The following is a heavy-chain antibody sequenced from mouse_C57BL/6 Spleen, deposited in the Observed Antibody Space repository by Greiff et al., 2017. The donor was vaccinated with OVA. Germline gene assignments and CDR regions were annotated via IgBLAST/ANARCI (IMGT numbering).Heavy chain of an antibody. D-gene: IGHD3-2*02. V-gene: IGHV1-15*01. CDR2: IDPETGGT. Sequence: QVQLQQSGAELVRPGASVTLSCKASGYTFTDYEMHWVKQTPVHGLEWIGAIDPETGGTAYNQKFKGKAILTADKSSSTAYMELRSLTSEDSAVYYCTRRGRQLRLLYYAMDYWGQGTSVTVSS. CDR1: GYTFTDYE. CDR3: TRRGRQLRLLYYAMDY. J-gene: IGHJ4*01.